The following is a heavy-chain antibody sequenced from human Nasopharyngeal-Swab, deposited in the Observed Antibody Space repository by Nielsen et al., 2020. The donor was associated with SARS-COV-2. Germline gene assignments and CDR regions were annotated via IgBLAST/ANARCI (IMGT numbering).Heavy chain of an antibody. CDR3: VRDVIATVTTPPDY. CDR1: GFTFSDYY. D-gene: IGHD4-17*01. CDR2: ISGNSVYT. V-gene: IGHV3-11*06. Sequence: GESLKISCVASGFTFSDYYMSWIRQAPGKGLEWLSYISGNSVYTNYADSVRGRFTISRDNAQNSLFLQMDSLRAEDTAVYYCVRDVIATVTTPPDYWGQGTLVTVSS. J-gene: IGHJ4*02.